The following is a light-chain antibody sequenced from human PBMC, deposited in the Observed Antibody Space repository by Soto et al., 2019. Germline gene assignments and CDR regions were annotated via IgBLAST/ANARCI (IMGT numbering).Light chain of an antibody. CDR3: TSYITSSTGV. V-gene: IGLV2-14*03. Sequence: QSALTQPASVSGSPGQSSTISCTGTSSDIGAYDYVSWYQHHPGKAPKLIMYDVSTRPSGVSDRFSGSKSGNKASLTISGLQAEDESDYYCTSYITSSTGVFGGGTELTVL. CDR1: SSDIGAYDY. J-gene: IGLJ3*02. CDR2: DVS.